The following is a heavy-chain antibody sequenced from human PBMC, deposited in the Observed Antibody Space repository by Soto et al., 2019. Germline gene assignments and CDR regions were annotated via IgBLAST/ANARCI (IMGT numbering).Heavy chain of an antibody. CDR2: ISGSGGST. CDR3: AKRLWRGGSGSSWHYGMDV. CDR1: GFTFSSYA. Sequence: EVQLLESGGGLVQPGGSLRLSCAASGFTFSSYAMSWVRQAPGKGLEWVSAISGSGGSTYCADSVKGRFTISRDNSKNTLYLQMNSLRAEDTAVYYCAKRLWRGGSGSSWHYGMDVWGQGTTVTVSS. V-gene: IGHV3-23*01. J-gene: IGHJ6*02. D-gene: IGHD3-10*01.